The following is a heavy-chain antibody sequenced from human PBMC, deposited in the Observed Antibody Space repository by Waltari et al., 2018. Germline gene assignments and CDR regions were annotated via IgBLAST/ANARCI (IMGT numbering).Heavy chain of an antibody. V-gene: IGHV1-69*13. D-gene: IGHD5-12*01. CDR3: ATRGLVWLQLTGYFDY. J-gene: IGHJ4*02. CDR1: GGTFSSYA. CDR2: IIPLFGTA. Sequence: QVQLVQSGAEVKKPGSSVKVSCKASGGTFSSYAISWVRQAPGQGLEWMGGIIPLFGTANYAQKFQGRVTITADESTSTAYMELSSLRSEDTAVYYCATRGLVWLQLTGYFDYWGQGTLVTVSS.